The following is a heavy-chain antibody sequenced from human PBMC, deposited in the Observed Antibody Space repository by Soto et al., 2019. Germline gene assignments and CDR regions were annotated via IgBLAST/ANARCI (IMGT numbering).Heavy chain of an antibody. V-gene: IGHV3-73*01. CDR1: GFTFSGSA. Sequence: PGGSLRLSCAASGFTFSGSAMHCVRQASGKGLEWVGRIRSKTNSYATAYAASLKGRFTISRDDSKDTAYLQMNSLKTEDTAVYYCTRDPRNYYDSIGSANWFDPWGQGTLVTVSS. D-gene: IGHD3-22*01. CDR2: IRSKTNSYAT. CDR3: TRDPRNYYDSIGSANWFDP. J-gene: IGHJ5*02.